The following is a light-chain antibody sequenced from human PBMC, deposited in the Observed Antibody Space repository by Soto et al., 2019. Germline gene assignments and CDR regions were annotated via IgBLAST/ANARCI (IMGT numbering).Light chain of an antibody. V-gene: IGKV3-15*01. CDR3: QQYGSSGT. Sequence: IVMTQSPATLSVSPVERATLSCRASQSVSINLAWYQQKPGQAPRLLIFGVSNRAAGIPARFSGSGSGTDFTLTISRLEPEDFAVYYCQQYGSSGTFGQGTKVDI. CDR2: GVS. CDR1: QSVSIN. J-gene: IGKJ1*01.